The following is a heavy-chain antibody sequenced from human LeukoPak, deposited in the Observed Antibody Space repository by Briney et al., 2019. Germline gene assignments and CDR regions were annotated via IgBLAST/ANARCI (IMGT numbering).Heavy chain of an antibody. CDR2: ITGSGTTS. D-gene: IGHD2-21*02. CDR3: AKSPKPVTAALYFDY. CDR1: GFTFRTYA. J-gene: IGHJ4*02. V-gene: IGHV3-23*01. Sequence: GGSLRLSCAASGFTFRTYAMTWVRQAPGKGLEWVSPITGSGTTSNYADSVKGRFTISRDNSKNTLSLQMNSLRAEDTALYYCAKSPKPVTAALYFDYWGQGALVTVSS.